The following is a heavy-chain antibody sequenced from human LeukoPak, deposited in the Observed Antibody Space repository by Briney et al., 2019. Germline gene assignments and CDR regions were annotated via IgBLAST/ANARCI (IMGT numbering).Heavy chain of an antibody. CDR2: ISYDGNIK. J-gene: IGHJ1*01. V-gene: IGHV3-30*03. CDR1: GFTFSTYG. CDR3: ARDSPTAAGLFQH. D-gene: IGHD6-13*01. Sequence: QPGRSLRLSCAASGFTFSTYGMHWVRQAPGKGLEWVAIISYDGNIKYYADSVKGRFTIPRDNSKNTLYLQMNSLRAEDTAVYYCARDSPTAAGLFQHWGQGTLVTVSS.